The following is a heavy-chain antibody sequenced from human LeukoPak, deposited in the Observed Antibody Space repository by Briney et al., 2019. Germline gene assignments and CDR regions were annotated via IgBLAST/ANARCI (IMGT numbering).Heavy chain of an antibody. V-gene: IGHV1-69*13. CDR1: GGTFSSYA. D-gene: IGHD2-15*01. Sequence: SVKVSCKASGGTFSSYAISWVRQAPGQGLEWMGGIIPIFGTANYAQKFQGRVTITADESTSTAYMELSSLRSEDTAVYYCARSRGFCSGGSCYSSLGYWGQGTLITVSS. CDR2: IIPIFGTA. CDR3: ARSRGFCSGGSCYSSLGY. J-gene: IGHJ4*02.